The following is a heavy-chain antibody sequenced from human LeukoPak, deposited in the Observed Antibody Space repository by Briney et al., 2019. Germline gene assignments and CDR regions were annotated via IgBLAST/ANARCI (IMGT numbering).Heavy chain of an antibody. J-gene: IGHJ4*02. Sequence: GGSLRLSCAASGFTVSSNYMSWVRQAPGKGLEWVSVIYSGGSTYYADSVKGRFTISRDNSKNTLYLQMNSLRAEDTAVYYCATRIYSGSYRGFDYWGQGTLVTVSS. CDR1: GFTVSSNY. CDR3: ATRIYSGSYRGFDY. D-gene: IGHD1-26*01. V-gene: IGHV3-53*01. CDR2: IYSGGST.